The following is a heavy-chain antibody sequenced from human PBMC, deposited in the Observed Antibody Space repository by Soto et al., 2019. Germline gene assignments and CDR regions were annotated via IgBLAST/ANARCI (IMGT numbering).Heavy chain of an antibody. V-gene: IGHV3-7*01. Sequence: LRLSCAVSGFTFGSYWMNWVRLIPGKGLEWVAYIKPDGSATYYVDSVKGRFTISRDNAKNSLYLQMNSLRVEDTSVYYCARAGYCGPGCYYYFDYWGQGALVTVS. CDR3: ARAGYCGPGCYYYFDY. J-gene: IGHJ4*02. D-gene: IGHD2-21*02. CDR2: IKPDGSAT. CDR1: GFTFGSYW.